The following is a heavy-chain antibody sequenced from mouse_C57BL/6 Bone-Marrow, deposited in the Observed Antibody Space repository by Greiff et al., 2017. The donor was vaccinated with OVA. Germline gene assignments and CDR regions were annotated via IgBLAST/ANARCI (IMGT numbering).Heavy chain of an antibody. CDR2: ISDGGSYT. D-gene: IGHD4-1*01. V-gene: IGHV5-4*01. J-gene: IGHJ3*01. Sequence: EVQGVESGGGLVKPGGSLKLSCAASGFTFSSYAMSWVRQTPEKRLEWVATISDGGSYTYYPDNVKGRFTISRDNAKNNLYLQMSHLKSEDTAMYYCARGGTGDWFAYWGQGTLVTVSA. CDR3: ARGGTGDWFAY. CDR1: GFTFSSYA.